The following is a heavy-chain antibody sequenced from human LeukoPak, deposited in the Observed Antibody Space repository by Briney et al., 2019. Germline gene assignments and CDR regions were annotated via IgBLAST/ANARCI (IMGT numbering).Heavy chain of an antibody. J-gene: IGHJ4*02. D-gene: IGHD1/OR15-1a*01. CDR1: GFTFSSYE. CDR2: ITSSGSTM. Sequence: GGSLRLSCAASGFTFSSYEMHWVRQAPGKGLEWVSYITSSGSTMYYADSVKGRFTISRDNAKDSLYLQMSSLRAEDTAVYYCLVTTRSRGFDYWGQGTLVTVSS. CDR3: LVTTRSRGFDY. V-gene: IGHV3-48*03.